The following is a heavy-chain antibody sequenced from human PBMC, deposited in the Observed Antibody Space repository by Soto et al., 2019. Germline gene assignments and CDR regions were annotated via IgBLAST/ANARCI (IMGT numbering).Heavy chain of an antibody. Sequence: SETLSLTCAVDGGSFSGYGGTWIRQPPGTGLEWIGEINHSGSTNYNPSLKSRVTISVDTSKNQFSLKLTSVTAADTAVYYCARDKITGLFDYWGQGTLVTVSS. CDR2: INHSGST. J-gene: IGHJ4*02. CDR3: ARDKITGLFDY. D-gene: IGHD2-8*02. CDR1: GGSFSGYG. V-gene: IGHV4-34*01.